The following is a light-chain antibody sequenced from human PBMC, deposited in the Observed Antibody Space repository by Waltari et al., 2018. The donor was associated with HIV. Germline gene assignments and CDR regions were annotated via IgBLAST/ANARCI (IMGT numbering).Light chain of an antibody. CDR1: QSVRSN. J-gene: IGKJ1*01. V-gene: IGKV3-15*01. CDR2: GAS. Sequence: EIGMTQSPATLSVSPGESDTLSCRASQSVRSNLAWYQQKPGQAPRLLVYGASTRATGIPARFSGSGSGTEFTLTISSLQSEDFAVYYCQQYNNWHPWTFGQGTKVEIK. CDR3: QQYNNWHPWT.